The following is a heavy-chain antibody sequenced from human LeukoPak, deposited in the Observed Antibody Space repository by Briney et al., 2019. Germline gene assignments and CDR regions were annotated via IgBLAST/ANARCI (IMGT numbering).Heavy chain of an antibody. V-gene: IGHV3-21*01. CDR2: ISSSSSYI. CDR1: GFTFSSYS. Sequence: GGSLRLSCAASGFTFSSYSMNWVRQAPGKGLEWVSSISSSSSYIYYADSVKGRFTISRDNAKNSLYLQMNSLRAEDTAVYYCAREPSHYGDYPFDYWGQGTLVTVSS. D-gene: IGHD4-17*01. CDR3: AREPSHYGDYPFDY. J-gene: IGHJ4*02.